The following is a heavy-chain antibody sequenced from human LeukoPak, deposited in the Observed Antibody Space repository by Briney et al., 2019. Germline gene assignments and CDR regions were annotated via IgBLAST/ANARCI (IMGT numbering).Heavy chain of an antibody. D-gene: IGHD3-22*01. V-gene: IGHV3-23*01. J-gene: IGHJ4*02. CDR2: ISGSGGST. Sequence: PGGSLRLSCAASGFTFSSYAMSWVRQAPGKGLEWVSAISGSGGSTYYADSVKGRFTISRDNSKNTLYLQMNGLRAEDTAVYYCAKHMYYYDSSGYYLFDYWGQGTLVTVSS. CDR1: GFTFSSYA. CDR3: AKHMYYYDSSGYYLFDY.